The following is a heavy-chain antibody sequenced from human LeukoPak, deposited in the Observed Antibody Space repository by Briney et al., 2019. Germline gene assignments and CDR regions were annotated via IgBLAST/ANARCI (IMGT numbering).Heavy chain of an antibody. CDR2: IIPILGIA. V-gene: IGHV1-69*04. Sequence: SVKVSCKASGGTFSSYAISWVRQAPGQGLEWMGRIIPILGIANYAQKFQGRVTITADKSTSTAYMELSGLRSEDTAVYYCARVGGGMASADYWGQGTLVTVSS. J-gene: IGHJ4*02. CDR1: GGTFSSYA. CDR3: ARVGGGMASADY. D-gene: IGHD1-26*01.